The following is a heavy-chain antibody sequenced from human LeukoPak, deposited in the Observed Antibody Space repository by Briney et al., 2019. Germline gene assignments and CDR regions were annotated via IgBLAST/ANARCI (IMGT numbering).Heavy chain of an antibody. CDR2: ISSNGGST. CDR1: GFTFSSSA. D-gene: IGHD3-3*01. CDR3: VRTTVVVIIPERAFDI. J-gene: IGHJ3*02. V-gene: IGHV3-64D*06. Sequence: GGSLRLSCAASGFTFSSSAMSWVRQAPGKGLEYVSAISSNGGSTYYADSVKGRFTISRDNSKNTLYLQMSSLRAEDTAVYYCVRTTVVVIIPERAFDIWGQGTMVTVSS.